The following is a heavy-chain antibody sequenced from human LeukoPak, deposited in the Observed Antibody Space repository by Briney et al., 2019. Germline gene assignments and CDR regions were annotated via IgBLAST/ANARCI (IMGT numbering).Heavy chain of an antibody. CDR1: GFIFSDYA. CDR3: ARDYGSGIPSFWFDP. V-gene: IGHV3-30*01. J-gene: IGHJ5*02. CDR2: ISDDGIKK. Sequence: GGSLRLSCAASGFIFSDYAMHWVRQTPGKGLEWVAIISDDGIKKYYADSKKGRFTISRDNSKNTLYLQVNGLRLEDTAVYYCARDYGSGIPSFWFDPWGQGTLVTVSS. D-gene: IGHD3-10*01.